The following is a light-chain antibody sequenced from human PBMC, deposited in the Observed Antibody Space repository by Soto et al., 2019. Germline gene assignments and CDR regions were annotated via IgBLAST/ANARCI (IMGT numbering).Light chain of an antibody. CDR3: QQVDRYPYT. V-gene: IGKV1-9*01. CDR2: VAA. CDR1: QDIRGY. J-gene: IGKJ2*01. Sequence: DIQLTQSPSFLSASVGDRVSVTCRTSQDIRGYLVWYQVKPGKAPKLLIYVAATLQSGVPSRFSGSGSGTEVTLTITSLQPEDFATYYCQQVDRYPYTFGQGTKLEIK.